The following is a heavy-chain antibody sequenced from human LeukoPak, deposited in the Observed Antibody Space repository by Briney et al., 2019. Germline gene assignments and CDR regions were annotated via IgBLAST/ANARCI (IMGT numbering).Heavy chain of an antibody. J-gene: IGHJ4*02. V-gene: IGHV3-64*01. Sequence: GGSLRLSCAASGFTFSNYAMHWVRQAPGKGLEYVSAISSNGGSTYYANSVKGRFTISRDISKNTLYLQMGSLRAEDMAVYYCARDRGGWFTMVRGVIRGIFDYWGQGTLVTISS. CDR1: GFTFSNYA. CDR3: ARDRGGWFTMVRGVIRGIFDY. D-gene: IGHD3-10*01. CDR2: ISSNGGST.